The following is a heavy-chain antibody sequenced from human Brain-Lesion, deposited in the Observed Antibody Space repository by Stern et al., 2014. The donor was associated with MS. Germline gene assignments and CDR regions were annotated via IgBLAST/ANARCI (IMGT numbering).Heavy chain of an antibody. CDR3: ARIGYSSSWYSPVGFFQH. D-gene: IGHD6-13*01. J-gene: IGHJ1*01. CDR2: IKEDGSEK. CDR1: GFTFNSYW. V-gene: IGHV3-7*01. Sequence: EVQLVESGGGLVQPGGSLRLSCTASGFTFNSYWMSWVRQAPGKGLEWEANIKEDGSEKYYVESVKGRFTVSRDNAKNSMYLQMNSLRVDDTATYYCARIGYSSSWYSPVGFFQHWGQGTLVTVSS.